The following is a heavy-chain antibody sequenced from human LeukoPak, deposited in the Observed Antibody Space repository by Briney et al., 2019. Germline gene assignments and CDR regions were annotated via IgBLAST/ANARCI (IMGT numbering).Heavy chain of an antibody. CDR3: AKSRLVAYFDY. CDR2: IYTSGST. V-gene: IGHV4-4*07. Sequence: SETLSLTCTVSGGSISSFYWSWIRQPAGNGLEWIGRIYTSGSTTYNPFLKSRVTMSIDTSKNQFSLNLSSVTAADTAVYFCAKSRLVAYFDYWGQGTLVTVSS. CDR1: GGSISSFY. J-gene: IGHJ4*02. D-gene: IGHD3-16*01.